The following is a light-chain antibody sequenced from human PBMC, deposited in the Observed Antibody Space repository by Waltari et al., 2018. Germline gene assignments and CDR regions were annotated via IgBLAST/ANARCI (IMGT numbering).Light chain of an antibody. CDR1: SGSVSTNFY. J-gene: IGLJ3*02. Sequence: QTVVTQEPSFSVSPGGTVTLTCGLISGSVSTNFYPTWYQQTPGQDPRTLIYSTNTRSSGVPDRFSGAILGNKAALTITGAQADDESDYYCVLYMGSGISVFGGGTKLTVL. CDR2: STN. V-gene: IGLV8-61*01. CDR3: VLYMGSGISV.